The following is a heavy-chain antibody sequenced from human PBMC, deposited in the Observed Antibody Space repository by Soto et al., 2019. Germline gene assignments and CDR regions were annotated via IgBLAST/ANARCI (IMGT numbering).Heavy chain of an antibody. Sequence: QVQLVQSGAEVKKPGSSVKVSCKASGGTFSSYAISWVRQAPGQGLEWMGGIIPIFGTANYAQQFQGRVTITADESTSTAYMELSSLRSEDTAVYYCARKDCSGGSCYSSYISYYGMDVWGQGTTVTVSS. D-gene: IGHD2-15*01. CDR1: GGTFSSYA. V-gene: IGHV1-69*01. CDR2: IIPIFGTA. J-gene: IGHJ6*02. CDR3: ARKDCSGGSCYSSYISYYGMDV.